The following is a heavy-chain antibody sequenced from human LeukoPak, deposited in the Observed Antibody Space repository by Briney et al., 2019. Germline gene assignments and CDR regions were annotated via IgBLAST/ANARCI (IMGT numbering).Heavy chain of an antibody. D-gene: IGHD3-16*01. CDR2: ISGSGGST. V-gene: IGHV3-23*01. Sequence: GGSLRLSCAASGFTFSSYAMSWVRQAPGKGLEWVSAISGSGGSTYYADSVKGRFTISRDNSKNTLYLQMNSLRAEDRAVYYCARVDDYVWGSYENAFDIWGQGTMVTVSS. J-gene: IGHJ3*02. CDR3: ARVDDYVWGSYENAFDI. CDR1: GFTFSSYA.